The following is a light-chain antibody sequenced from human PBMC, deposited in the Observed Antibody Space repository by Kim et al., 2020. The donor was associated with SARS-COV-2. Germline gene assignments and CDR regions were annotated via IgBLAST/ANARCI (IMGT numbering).Light chain of an antibody. CDR1: QSVTSN. V-gene: IGKV3-15*01. CDR3: QQYKKWPPFT. J-gene: IGKJ2*01. CDR2: GTA. Sequence: VSPGERTTLSYRASQSVTSNLARYQERAGEVQKLLSDGTASGATGRPVKFSGRGSGTEFTLTISSLQSEDFAVYYWQQYKKWPPFTVGQGTKLEI.